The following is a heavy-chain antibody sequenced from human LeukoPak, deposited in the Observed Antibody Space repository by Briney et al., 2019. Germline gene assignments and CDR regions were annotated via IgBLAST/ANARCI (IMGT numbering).Heavy chain of an antibody. CDR2: IYTSGST. J-gene: IGHJ6*04. CDR3: AGDPRSRSMDV. Sequence: SETLSLTCTVSGGSLSSYYWSWIRQPAGKGLEWIGPIYTSGSTNYHPSLTSRGTISVGTSKNQSSLKLSSIIASDTAVHYWAGDPRSRSMDVWGRGTTVTVSS. D-gene: IGHD6-6*01. CDR1: GGSLSSYY. V-gene: IGHV4-4*07.